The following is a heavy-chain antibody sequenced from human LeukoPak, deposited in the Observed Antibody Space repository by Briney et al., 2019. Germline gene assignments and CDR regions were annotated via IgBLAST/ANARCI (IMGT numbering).Heavy chain of an antibody. CDR2: ISAYNGNT. CDR3: ARDSDYYYDSSAWGFDY. Sequence: ASVKVSCKVSGYTFTSYGISWVREAPGQGLEWMGWISAYNGNTNYAQKLQGRVTMTTDTSTSTAYMELRSLRSDDTAVYYCARDSDYYYDSSAWGFDYWGQGTLVTVSS. J-gene: IGHJ4*02. V-gene: IGHV1-18*01. D-gene: IGHD3-22*01. CDR1: GYTFTSYG.